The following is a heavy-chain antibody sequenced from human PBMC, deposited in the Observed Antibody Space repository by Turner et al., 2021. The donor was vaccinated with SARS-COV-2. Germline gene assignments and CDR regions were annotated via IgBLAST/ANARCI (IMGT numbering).Heavy chain of an antibody. V-gene: IGHV3-23*01. D-gene: IGHD3-10*01. CDR3: AKDLRGITYYYGSGTYEVIDD. Sequence: ELGLLECVGGMVGPGGCVRLSLPACGFTLSRYALNWVRQAPGKVLEWVSVISGSGGGTHYADYVKGRFTISRDNSKNTLYLQMDRLRGEDTAVYYCAKDLRGITYYYGSGTYEVIDDWGQGTLVTVSS. CDR2: ISGSGGGT. CDR1: GFTLSRYA. J-gene: IGHJ4*02.